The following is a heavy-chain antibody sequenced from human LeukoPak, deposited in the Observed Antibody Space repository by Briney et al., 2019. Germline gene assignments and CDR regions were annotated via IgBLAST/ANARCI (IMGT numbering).Heavy chain of an antibody. D-gene: IGHD1-26*01. CDR1: GFTFSTSG. V-gene: IGHV3-23*01. J-gene: IGHJ4*02. CDR2: ITDNGTTA. Sequence: TGGSLRLSCKASGFTFSTSGMSWVRQAPGKGLEWVSDITDNGTTAYYADAVKGRFIVSRDNSKNTLYLQMNSLRVEDTAVYYCAGRTGAYWGQGTQVLVSS. CDR3: AGRTGAY.